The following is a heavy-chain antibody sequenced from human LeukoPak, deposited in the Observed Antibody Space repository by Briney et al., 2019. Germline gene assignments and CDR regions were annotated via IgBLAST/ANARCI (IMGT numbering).Heavy chain of an antibody. Sequence: SETLSLTCAVYGGSFSGYYWSWIRQPPGKGPEWIGEINHSGSTNYNPSLKSRVTISVDTSKNQFSLKLSSVTAADTAVYYCARGVDIWSGLNWFDPWGQGTLVTVSS. V-gene: IGHV4-34*01. J-gene: IGHJ5*02. CDR2: INHSGST. D-gene: IGHD3-3*01. CDR3: ARGVDIWSGLNWFDP. CDR1: GGSFSGYY.